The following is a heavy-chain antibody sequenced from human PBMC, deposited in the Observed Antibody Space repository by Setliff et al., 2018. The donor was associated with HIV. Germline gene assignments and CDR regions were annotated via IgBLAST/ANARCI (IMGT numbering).Heavy chain of an antibody. D-gene: IGHD4-17*01. CDR1: GGSINNYY. J-gene: IGHJ3*02. CDR2: IYYTGNT. V-gene: IGHV4-59*08. Sequence: SETLSLTCSVSGGSINNYYWSWIRLTPGKGLQWIGCIYYTGNTNYNPSLKSRVTMSVDTSNNQFSLKLTSVTAADSAVYYCARHDYRDYGEWSAFDIWGQGTMVTVSS. CDR3: ARHDYRDYGEWSAFDI.